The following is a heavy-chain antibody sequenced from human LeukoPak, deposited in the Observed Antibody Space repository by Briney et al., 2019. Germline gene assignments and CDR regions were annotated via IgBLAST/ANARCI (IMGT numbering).Heavy chain of an antibody. D-gene: IGHD1-26*01. J-gene: IGHJ3*02. CDR1: GFTFSSYW. Sequence: GGSLRLSCAASGFTFSSYWMHWVRQAPGKGLVWVSRINSDGSSTAYADSVKGRFTISRDNAKNTLYLQMNSLRAEDTAVYYCARTTSMSYVGDAFDIWGQGTMVTVSS. V-gene: IGHV3-74*01. CDR3: ARTTSMSYVGDAFDI. CDR2: INSDGSST.